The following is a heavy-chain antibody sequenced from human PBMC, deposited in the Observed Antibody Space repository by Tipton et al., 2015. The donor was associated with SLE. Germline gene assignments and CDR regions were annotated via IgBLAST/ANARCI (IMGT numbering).Heavy chain of an antibody. J-gene: IGHJ4*02. CDR1: GFTFSTHA. V-gene: IGHV4-34*01. D-gene: IGHD1-1*01. CDR2: INHSGST. Sequence: LRLSCAASGFTFSTHAMSWIRQPPGKGLEWIGEINHSGSTNYNPSLKSRVTISIDTSKNQFSLKLSSVTAADTAVYYCAGALASFDYWGQGTLVTVSS. CDR3: AGALASFDY.